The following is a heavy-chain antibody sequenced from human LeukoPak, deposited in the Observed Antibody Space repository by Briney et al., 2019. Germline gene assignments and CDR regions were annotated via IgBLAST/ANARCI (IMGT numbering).Heavy chain of an antibody. Sequence: ASVKVSCKASGYTFTSYAMHWVRQAPGQRLEWMGWINAGNGNTKYSQKFQGRVTITRDTSASTAYMELSSLGSEDTAVYYCARGFILYDFWSGYSPYGMDVWGQGTTVTVSS. CDR1: GYTFTSYA. D-gene: IGHD3/OR15-3a*01. J-gene: IGHJ6*02. CDR3: ARGFILYDFWSGYSPYGMDV. V-gene: IGHV1-3*01. CDR2: INAGNGNT.